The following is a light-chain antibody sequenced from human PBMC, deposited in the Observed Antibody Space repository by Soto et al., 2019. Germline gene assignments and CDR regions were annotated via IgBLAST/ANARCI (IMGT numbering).Light chain of an antibody. Sequence: EIVMTQSPATLSLSPGERATLSCRASQSISNNLAWYQQKPGQAPRLLIYGASSRATGIPDRFSGSGSGTEFTLTISSPQSEDSAVYYCQQYSNWPPLTFGGGTKVEIK. CDR2: GAS. V-gene: IGKV3D-15*01. CDR1: QSISNN. CDR3: QQYSNWPPLT. J-gene: IGKJ4*01.